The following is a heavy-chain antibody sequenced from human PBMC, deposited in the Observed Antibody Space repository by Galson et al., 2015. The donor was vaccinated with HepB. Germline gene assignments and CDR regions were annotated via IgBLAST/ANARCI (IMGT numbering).Heavy chain of an antibody. D-gene: IGHD1-14*01. Sequence: SLRLSCAASGFTFSSYSMSWVRQAPGKGLEWVSYISSSSSTIYYADSVKGRFTISRDNAKNSLYLQMNSLRAEDTAVYYCARDFFPESSDYWGQGTLVTVSS. CDR3: ARDFFPESSDY. J-gene: IGHJ4*02. CDR1: GFTFSSYS. V-gene: IGHV3-48*04. CDR2: ISSSSSTI.